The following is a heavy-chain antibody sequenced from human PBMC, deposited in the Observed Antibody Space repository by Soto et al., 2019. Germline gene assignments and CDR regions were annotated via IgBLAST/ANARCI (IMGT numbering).Heavy chain of an antibody. D-gene: IGHD3-22*01. CDR1: GGSISSSNW. V-gene: IGHV4-4*02. CDR2: IYHSGST. J-gene: IGHJ3*02. Sequence: QVQLQESGPGLVKPWGTLSLTCAVSGGSISSSNWWSWVRQPPRKGLEWIGEIYHSGSTNYNPSLKSRVTISVDKSKNQFSPKLSSVTAADTAVYYCASGYDSSGYENAFDIWGQGTMVTVSS. CDR3: ASGYDSSGYENAFDI.